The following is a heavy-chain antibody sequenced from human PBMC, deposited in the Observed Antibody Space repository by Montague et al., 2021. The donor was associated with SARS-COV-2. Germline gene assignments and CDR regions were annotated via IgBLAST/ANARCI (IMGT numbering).Heavy chain of an antibody. CDR3: ARARITMIVVVNAFDI. CDR1: GGSFSGYY. J-gene: IGHJ3*02. V-gene: IGHV4-31*11. Sequence: TLSLTCAVYGGSFSGYYWSWIRQHPGKGLEWIGYIYYSGSTYYNPSLKSRVTISVDTSKNQFSLKLSSVTAADTAVYYCARARITMIVVVNAFDIWGQGTMVTVSS. CDR2: IYYSGST. D-gene: IGHD3-22*01.